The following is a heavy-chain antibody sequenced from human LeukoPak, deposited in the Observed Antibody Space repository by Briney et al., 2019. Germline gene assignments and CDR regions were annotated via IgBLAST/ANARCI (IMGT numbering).Heavy chain of an antibody. Sequence: SETLSLTCTVSGGSISGGSISSYYWSWIRQPPGKGLELIGYIYYTGRTSYNPSLKSRVTISIDRSKNQFSLKLSSVTAADTAVYYCARGPGYTYGYDDYYHGLDVWGQGTTVTVSS. J-gene: IGHJ6*02. CDR3: ARGPGYTYGYDDYYHGLDV. V-gene: IGHV4-61*01. D-gene: IGHD5-18*01. CDR1: GGSISGGSISSYY. CDR2: IYYTGRT.